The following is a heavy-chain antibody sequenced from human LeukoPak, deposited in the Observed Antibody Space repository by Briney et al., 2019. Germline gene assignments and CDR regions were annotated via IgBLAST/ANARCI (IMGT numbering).Heavy chain of an antibody. CDR3: ARAYNRGYSGYDIFDY. CDR1: GLTFSSYA. D-gene: IGHD5-12*01. J-gene: IGHJ4*02. V-gene: IGHV3-23*01. Sequence: PGGSLRLSCAASGLTFSSYAMSWVRQAPGKGLEWVSAISGSGGSIYYADSVKGRFTISRDNAKNSLYLQMNSLRAEDTAVYYCARAYNRGYSGYDIFDYWGQGTLVTVSS. CDR2: ISGSGGSI.